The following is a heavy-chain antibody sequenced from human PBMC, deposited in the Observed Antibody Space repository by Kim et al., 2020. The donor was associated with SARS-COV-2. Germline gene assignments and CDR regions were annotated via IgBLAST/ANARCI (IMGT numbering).Heavy chain of an antibody. CDR2: IYHSGST. J-gene: IGHJ2*01. V-gene: IGHV4-59*08. Sequence: SETLSLTCTVSGGSISSYYWNWIRQPPGRGLKWIGYIYHSGSTNYNPSLKSRVTMSVDTSKNQVSLKLSSVTAADTAIYYCARRDGGSSWKYWYFDLWGRGTLVTVSS. CDR3: ARRDGGSSWKYWYFDL. D-gene: IGHD6-13*01. CDR1: GGSISSYY.